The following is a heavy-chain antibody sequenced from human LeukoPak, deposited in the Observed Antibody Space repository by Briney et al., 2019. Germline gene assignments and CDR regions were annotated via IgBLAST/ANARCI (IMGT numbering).Heavy chain of an antibody. V-gene: IGHV4-34*01. CDR1: GGSFSGYY. CDR2: INHSGST. D-gene: IGHD3-22*01. J-gene: IGHJ4*02. CDR3: ASSSGCFPFDY. Sequence: SETLSLTCAVYGGSFSGYYWSWIRQPPGKGLEWIGEINHSGSTNYNPSPKSRVTISVDTSKNQFSLKLSSVTAADTAVYYCASSSGCFPFDYWGQGTLVTVSS.